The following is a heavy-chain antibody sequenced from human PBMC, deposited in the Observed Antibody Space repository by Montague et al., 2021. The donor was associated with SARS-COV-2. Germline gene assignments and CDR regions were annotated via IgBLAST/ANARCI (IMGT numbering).Heavy chain of an antibody. V-gene: IGHV4-34*01. CDR3: ARGISATNK. Sequence: SETLSLTCAVYGGSFSDYNWSWIRQPPGKGLEWIGEINHSGSTNYNPSLKSRVTISVDTSKNQFSLQLNSVTPEDTAVYYCARGISATNKWGQGTLVTISS. J-gene: IGHJ4*02. CDR2: INHSGST. D-gene: IGHD6-13*01. CDR1: GGSFSDYN.